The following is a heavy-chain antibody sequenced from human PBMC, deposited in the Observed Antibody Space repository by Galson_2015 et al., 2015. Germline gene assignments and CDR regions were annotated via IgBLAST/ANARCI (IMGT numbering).Heavy chain of an antibody. D-gene: IGHD6-25*01. CDR1: GFTFSSYA. J-gene: IGHJ3*02. CDR2: FSGSGGST. V-gene: IGHV3-23*01. Sequence: SLRLSCAASGFTFSSYAMSWVRQAPGKGLEWVSSFSGSGGSTSYADSVKGRFTITRDNSKNTLYLQMNSLRAEEAAVYYCAKGRAAGAGDAFDIWGQGTMVTVSS. CDR3: AKGRAAGAGDAFDI.